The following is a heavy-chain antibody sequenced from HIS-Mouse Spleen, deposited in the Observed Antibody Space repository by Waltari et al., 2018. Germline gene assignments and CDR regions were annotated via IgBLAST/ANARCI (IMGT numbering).Heavy chain of an antibody. CDR3: AREIPYSSSWYDWYFDL. J-gene: IGHJ2*01. V-gene: IGHV4-39*07. Sequence: QLQLQVSGPGLVKPSETLSLTCTVSGGSISSSSYYWGWIRQPPGKGLEWNGSIYYSGSTYYNPALKSRVTISVDTSKNQFSLKLSSVTAADTAVYYCAREIPYSSSWYDWYFDLWGRGTLVTVSS. D-gene: IGHD6-13*01. CDR2: IYYSGST. CDR1: GGSISSSSYY.